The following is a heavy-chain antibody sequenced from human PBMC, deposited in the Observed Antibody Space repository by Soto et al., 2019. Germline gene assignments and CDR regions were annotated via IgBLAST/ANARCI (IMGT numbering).Heavy chain of an antibody. CDR2: IYSSGNT. D-gene: IGHD7-27*01. CDR3: ARAKFESTGWHQFDI. V-gene: IGHV4-4*07. Sequence: SETLSLTCTVSGGSIRNYFWTWIRQPAGKGLEWIGRIYSSGNTVYNASLKSRVTMSIDMSKNQISLALTSVTAADTAVYYCARAKFESTGWHQFDIWGQGTLVTVSS. CDR1: GGSIRNYF. J-gene: IGHJ4*02.